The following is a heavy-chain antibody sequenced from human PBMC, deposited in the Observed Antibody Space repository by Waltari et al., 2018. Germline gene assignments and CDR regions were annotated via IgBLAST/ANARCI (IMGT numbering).Heavy chain of an antibody. CDR2: INKDGTET. CDR1: GFPLGNYW. D-gene: IGHD6-19*01. V-gene: IGHV3-7*03. J-gene: IGHJ4*02. CDR3: IRDYGSPY. Sequence: EAQQVESGGDLVQPGGSLRLSCVVSGFPLGNYWMSWVRQAPGKGLEWVANINKDGTETYYVDSVRGRFTISKDDAKNSVYLQMNSLKVEDTAVYYCIRDYGSPYWGQGTLVTVSS.